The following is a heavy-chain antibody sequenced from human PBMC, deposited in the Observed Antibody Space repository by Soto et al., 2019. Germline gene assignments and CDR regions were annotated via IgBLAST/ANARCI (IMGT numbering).Heavy chain of an antibody. CDR2: FDPEDGET. CDR3: ATGGEGQVVLAGSGMDV. J-gene: IGHJ6*02. D-gene: IGHD2-2*01. Sequence: ASVKVSCKVSGYTLTELSMHWVRQAPGKGLEWMGGFDPEDGETIYAQKFQGRVTMTEDTSTDTAYMELSSLRSEDTAVYYCATGGEGQVVLAGSGMDVWGQGTTVTVSS. V-gene: IGHV1-24*01. CDR1: GYTLTELS.